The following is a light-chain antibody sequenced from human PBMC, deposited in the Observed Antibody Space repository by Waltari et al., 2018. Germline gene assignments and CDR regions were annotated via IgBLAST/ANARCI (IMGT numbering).Light chain of an antibody. J-gene: IGLJ3*02. Sequence: QSVLTQPPSASGTPGQRVTISCFGGRSTIGGNYVYWYQQFPGTAPKLLIYRNNQRPSGVPDRVSGSKSGTSASLAISGLRSDDEADYHCAAWDDSLSGWVFGGGTKLTVL. CDR1: RSTIGGNY. V-gene: IGLV1-47*01. CDR2: RNN. CDR3: AAWDDSLSGWV.